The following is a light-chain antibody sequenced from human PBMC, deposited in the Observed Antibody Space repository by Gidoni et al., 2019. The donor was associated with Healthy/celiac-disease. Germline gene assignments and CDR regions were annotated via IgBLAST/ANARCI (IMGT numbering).Light chain of an antibody. V-gene: IGLV2-14*03. CDR1: SSDVGGYNY. J-gene: IGLJ1*01. Sequence: QSALPQPSSVSGSPGSSITISCTGTSSDVGGYNYVFWHQQHPDKAPKLMIYDVSNRPSGVSNRFSGSKSGNTASLTISGLQAEDEADYYCSSYTSSSTGVFGTGTKVTVL. CDR2: DVS. CDR3: SSYTSSSTGV.